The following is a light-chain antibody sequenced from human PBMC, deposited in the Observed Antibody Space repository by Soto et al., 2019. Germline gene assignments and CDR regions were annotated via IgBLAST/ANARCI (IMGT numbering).Light chain of an antibody. CDR1: QSLSGY. CDR2: DAS. CDR3: QDRGNWPLFT. V-gene: IGKV3-11*01. Sequence: EIVLTQSPATLSLSLGERATLSCRASQSLSGYLAWYQQKPGQAPRLLIYDASPRATGIPARFTGSGSGTDFTLTISRLEPEDFAVYYCQDRGNWPLFTFGGGTKVELK. J-gene: IGKJ4*01.